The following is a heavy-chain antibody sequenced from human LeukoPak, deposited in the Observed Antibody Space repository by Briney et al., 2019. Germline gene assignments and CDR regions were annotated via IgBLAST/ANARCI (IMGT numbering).Heavy chain of an antibody. J-gene: IGHJ4*02. Sequence: GASLRRSCAASGFTCSSYSMNWVRQAPGKGLEWVSVISSGSYTIYYADSVKGRFTISRDNAKNSLYLQMNSLRAEDTAVYYCATSAVGGPNDYWGQGTLVTVSS. V-gene: IGHV3-21*01. D-gene: IGHD6-13*01. CDR3: ATSAVGGPNDY. CDR2: ISSGSYTI. CDR1: GFTCSSYS.